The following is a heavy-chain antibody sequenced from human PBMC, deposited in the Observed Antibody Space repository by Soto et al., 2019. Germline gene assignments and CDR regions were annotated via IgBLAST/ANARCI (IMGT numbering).Heavy chain of an antibody. CDR3: ADVQGTDVFDT. CDR1: GFSLSTSGVG. V-gene: IGHV2-5*02. CDR2: IYWDDDK. J-gene: IGHJ3*02. Sequence: QITLKESGPTLVKPTQTLTLTCTFSGFSLSTSGVGVGWIRQPPGKALEWLALIYWDDDKRYTPSLKSRLTIPKDASKNRVFLTMTNIDPVDTATYYCADVQGTDVFDTWGHGTMVTVSS. D-gene: IGHD1-1*01.